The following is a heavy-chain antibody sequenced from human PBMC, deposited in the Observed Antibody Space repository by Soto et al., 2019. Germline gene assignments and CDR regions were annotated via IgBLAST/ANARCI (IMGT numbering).Heavy chain of an antibody. CDR2: VIPIFGTA. CDR3: ARALVGDSLAGGRYYGMDV. Sequence: QVQLVQSGAEVKKPGSSVTLSCKASGGTFSSYAISWVRQAPGQGLEWRGGVIPIFGTANYAQKFQGRVTITADESTGTAYVELSSLRSDDTAVYYCARALVGDSLAGGRYYGMDVWGQGTTVTVSS. V-gene: IGHV1-69*01. CDR1: GGTFSSYA. D-gene: IGHD1-26*01. J-gene: IGHJ6*02.